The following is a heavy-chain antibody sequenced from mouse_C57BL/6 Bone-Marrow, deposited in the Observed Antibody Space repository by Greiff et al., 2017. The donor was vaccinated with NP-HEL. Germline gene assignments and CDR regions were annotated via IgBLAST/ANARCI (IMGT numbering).Heavy chain of an antibody. CDR3: DRRGNYYYGSSHWYFDV. Sequence: VQLQQSGPGLVQPSQSLSITCTVSGFSLTSYGVHWVRQSPGKGLEWLGVIWSGGSTDYNAAFISRLSTSKDNSTSHASFKVNSLQADDTAIYYGDRRGNYYYGSSHWYFDVWGTGTTVTVSS. V-gene: IGHV2-2*01. CDR2: IWSGGST. J-gene: IGHJ1*03. D-gene: IGHD1-1*01. CDR1: GFSLTSYG.